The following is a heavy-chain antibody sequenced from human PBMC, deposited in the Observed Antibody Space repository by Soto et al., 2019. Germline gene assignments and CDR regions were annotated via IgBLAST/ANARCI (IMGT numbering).Heavy chain of an antibody. CDR3: ARDERSYGEPPFDY. CDR2: IKSNGGDP. D-gene: IGHD3-16*01. CDR1: GFIFTGYY. J-gene: IGHJ4*02. Sequence: QVQLLQSGAEVREAGASVKVSCKASGFIFTGYYIHCVLQAPGQGLDWMGWIKSNGGDPKYAHKFQDRVTMTRDTSMNTVYMELSSLRSDDSAVYYCARDERSYGEPPFDYWGQGTLVTVSS. V-gene: IGHV1-2*07.